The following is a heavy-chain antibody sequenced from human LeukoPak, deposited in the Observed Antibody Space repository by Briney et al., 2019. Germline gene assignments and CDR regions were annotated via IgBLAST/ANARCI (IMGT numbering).Heavy chain of an antibody. CDR3: ARDKKYYYDSNGVDV. V-gene: IGHV3-74*01. CDR1: GFTFSTYW. D-gene: IGHD3-22*01. J-gene: IGHJ6*02. CDR2: INNDGSGT. Sequence: PGGSLRLTCAASGFTFSTYWMHWVRQVPGKGLVWVSRINNDGSGTTYADSVKGRFTISRDNAKNTVYLQMNSLRAEDTAVYFCARDKKYYYDSNGVDVWGQGTTVTVTS.